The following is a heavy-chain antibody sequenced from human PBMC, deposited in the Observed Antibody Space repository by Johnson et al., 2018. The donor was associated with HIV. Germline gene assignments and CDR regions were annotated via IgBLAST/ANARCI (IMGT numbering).Heavy chain of an antibody. D-gene: IGHD3-22*01. CDR2: ISGSGGTT. J-gene: IGHJ3*01. Sequence: EVQLVESGGGVVQPGRSLRLSCAASGFTFSTYAMSWVRQAPEKGLEWVSSISGSGGTTYYADSVKGRFTISRDNSKNTLYVQMHSLRGEDTAVYFCAKSQDRSAHDYDFDLWGQGTMVTVSS. V-gene: IGHV3-23*04. CDR3: AKSQDRSAHDYDFDL. CDR1: GFTFSTYA.